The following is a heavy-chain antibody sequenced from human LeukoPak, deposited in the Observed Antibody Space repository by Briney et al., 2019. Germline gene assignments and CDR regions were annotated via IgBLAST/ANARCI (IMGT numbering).Heavy chain of an antibody. CDR2: INHSGST. D-gene: IGHD5-18*01. J-gene: IGHJ6*03. Sequence: SETLSLTCAVYGGSFSGYYWSWIRQPPGKGLEWIGEINHSGSTNYNPSLKSRVTISVDTSKNQFSLKLSSVTAADTAVYYCASTEDYSYGSDYYYYMDVWGKGTTVTISS. CDR1: GGSFSGYY. V-gene: IGHV4-34*01. CDR3: ASTEDYSYGSDYYYYMDV.